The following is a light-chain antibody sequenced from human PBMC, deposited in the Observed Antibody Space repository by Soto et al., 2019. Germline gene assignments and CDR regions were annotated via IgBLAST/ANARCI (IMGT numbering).Light chain of an antibody. V-gene: IGLV2-11*01. CDR3: CSYAGSYYYV. J-gene: IGLJ1*01. Sequence: QSVLTQPRSVSGSPGQSVTISCTGTSNDVGGYDYVSWYQQHPGKAPKLIIYDVSKRPSGVPDRFSGSKSGNTASLTISGLQAEDEADYYCCSYAGSYYYVFGTGTKVTVL. CDR1: SNDVGGYDY. CDR2: DVS.